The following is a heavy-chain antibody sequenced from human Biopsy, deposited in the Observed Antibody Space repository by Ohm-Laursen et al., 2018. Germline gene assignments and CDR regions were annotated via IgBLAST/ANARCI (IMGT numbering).Heavy chain of an antibody. CDR3: AADINVWNVNY. Sequence: SSVKVSCKVSGYTLNELSMHWVRQVPGKGLEWMGGFAPENGKTIYAQKFQGRITMTEDTSTDTAYMELSSLRSEDTAVYYCAADINVWNVNYWGQGTQVSVSS. J-gene: IGHJ4*02. CDR2: FAPENGKT. CDR1: GYTLNELS. D-gene: IGHD1-1*01. V-gene: IGHV1-24*01.